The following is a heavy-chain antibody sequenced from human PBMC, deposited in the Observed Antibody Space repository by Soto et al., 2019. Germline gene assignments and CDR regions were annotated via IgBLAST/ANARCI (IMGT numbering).Heavy chain of an antibody. CDR2: ISSNGGST. CDR1: GFTFSSYA. D-gene: IGHD1-7*01. Sequence: EVQLVESGEGLVQPGGSLRLSCAASGFTFSSYAMHWVRQAPGKGLEDVSAISSNGGSTYYADSVKGRFTISRDNSKNTLYLQMGSLRAEDMAVYYCARGSNTGTTFGMDVWGQGTTVTVSS. V-gene: IGHV3-64*02. J-gene: IGHJ6*02. CDR3: ARGSNTGTTFGMDV.